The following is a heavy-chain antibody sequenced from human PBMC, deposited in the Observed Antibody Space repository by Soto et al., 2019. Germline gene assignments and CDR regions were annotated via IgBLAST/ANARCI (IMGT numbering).Heavy chain of an antibody. V-gene: IGHV4-31*03. CDR1: GGSISSSSYY. CDR3: ARDRYRPDFWSGYYSSPGDHYFDY. J-gene: IGHJ4*02. D-gene: IGHD3-3*01. Sequence: LQTQSLTNTVSGGSISSSSYYWGWIRQPPGKGLEWIGYIYYSGSTYYNPSLKSRVTISVDTSKNQFSLKLGSVTAADTAVYYCARDRYRPDFWSGYYSSPGDHYFDYWGQGTLVTVSS. CDR2: IYYSGST.